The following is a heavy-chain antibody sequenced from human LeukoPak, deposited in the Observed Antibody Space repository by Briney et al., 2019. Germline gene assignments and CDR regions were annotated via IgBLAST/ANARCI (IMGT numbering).Heavy chain of an antibody. CDR3: AKDPTHSRVWDNYDYINLSK. Sequence: PGGSLRLSCAASGFTFISYGMHWVRQAPGKGLEWVAFIRYDGRNKYYADSVKGRFIISRDNSKNTLYLQMNSLRAEDTAVYYCAKDPTHSRVWDNYDYINLSKWGQGTLVTVSS. D-gene: IGHD3-16*01. V-gene: IGHV3-30*02. J-gene: IGHJ4*02. CDR2: IRYDGRNK. CDR1: GFTFISYG.